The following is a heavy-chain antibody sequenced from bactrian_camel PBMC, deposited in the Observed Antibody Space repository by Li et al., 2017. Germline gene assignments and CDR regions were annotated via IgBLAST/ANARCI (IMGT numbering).Heavy chain of an antibody. CDR3: AADVCSVACAGGYCSGANGY. CDR2: VDRDDGP. CDR1: GYSGTLNC. D-gene: IGHD3*01. Sequence: HVQLVESGGGSVQAGGSLRLSCAARGYSGTLNCMGWFRQAPGKAREAVARVDRDDGPTYADSVLGRFIVSKDNAKNTLDLQMTGLAPEDTATYYCAADVCSVACAGGYCSGANGYWGQGTQVTVS. J-gene: IGHJ6*01. V-gene: IGHV3S53*01.